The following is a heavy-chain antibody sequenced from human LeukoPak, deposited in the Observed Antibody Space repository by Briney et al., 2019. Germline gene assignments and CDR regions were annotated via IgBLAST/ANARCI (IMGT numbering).Heavy chain of an antibody. CDR1: GFTFSSYA. J-gene: IGHJ6*03. CDR2: ISSNGGST. D-gene: IGHD2-2*01. CDR3: AGSTSGDYYYYYMDV. V-gene: IGHV3-64*01. Sequence: GGSLRLSCAASGFTFSSYAMHWVRQAPGKGLEYVSAISSNGGSTYYANSVKGRFTISRDNPKNTLYLQMGSLRAEDMAVYYCAGSTSGDYYYYYMDVWGKGTTVTVSS.